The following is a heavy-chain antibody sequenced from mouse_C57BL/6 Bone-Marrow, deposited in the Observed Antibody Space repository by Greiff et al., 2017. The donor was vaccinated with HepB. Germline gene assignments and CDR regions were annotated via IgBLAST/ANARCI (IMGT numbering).Heavy chain of an antibody. CDR3: ARYDYGSYYYAMDY. J-gene: IGHJ4*01. V-gene: IGHV1-19*01. Sequence: VQLQQSGPVLVKPGASVKMSCKASGYTFTDYYMNWVKQSHGKSLEWIGVINPYNGGTSYNQKFKGKATLTVDKSSSTAYMELNSLTSEDSAVYYGARYDYGSYYYAMDYWGQGTSVTVSS. D-gene: IGHD2-4*01. CDR2: INPYNGGT. CDR1: GYTFTDYY.